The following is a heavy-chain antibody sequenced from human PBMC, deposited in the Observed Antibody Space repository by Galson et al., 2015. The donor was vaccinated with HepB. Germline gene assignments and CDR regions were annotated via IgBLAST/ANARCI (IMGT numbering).Heavy chain of an antibody. CDR3: AKDRLRWELPDAFDI. Sequence: SLRLSCAASGFTFYNYAMSWVRQAPGQGLECVSAISGSGSSTLYSDSVRGRFTITRDNSKHTLYLQMNSLRAEDTAGYYCAKDRLRWELPDAFDIWGQGTMVTVSS. CDR1: GFTFYNYA. V-gene: IGHV3-23*01. J-gene: IGHJ3*02. CDR2: ISGSGSST. D-gene: IGHD4-23*01.